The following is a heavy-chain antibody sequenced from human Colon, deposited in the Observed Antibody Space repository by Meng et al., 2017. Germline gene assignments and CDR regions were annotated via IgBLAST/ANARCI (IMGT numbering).Heavy chain of an antibody. CDR2: IFHAGNT. CDR3: ARDFHSTMTVFDS. Sequence: QVQLQRSGPGLVKPSGTLSLTCAVSGGSITNDNWWSWVRQPPGKGLEWIGEIFHAGNTNYNPSLKSRVTMSLDKSKNQFSLTLTSVTAADTAVYYCARDFHSTMTVFDSWGQGTLVTVSS. J-gene: IGHJ4*02. D-gene: IGHD3-22*01. CDR1: GGSITNDNW. V-gene: IGHV4-4*02.